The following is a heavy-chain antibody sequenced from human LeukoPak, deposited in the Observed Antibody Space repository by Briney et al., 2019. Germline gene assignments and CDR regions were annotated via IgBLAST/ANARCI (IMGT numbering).Heavy chain of an antibody. CDR2: IYTSGST. D-gene: IGHD6-19*01. J-gene: IGHJ4*02. CDR3: ARRRYSSGWRSKYFDY. Sequence: PSETLSLTCTVSGGSISSGSYYWSWIRQPAGKGLEWIGRIYTSGSTNYNPSLKSRVTISVDTSKNQFSLKLSSVTAADTAVYYCARRRYSSGWRSKYFDYWGQGTLVTVSS. CDR1: GGSISSGSYY. V-gene: IGHV4-61*02.